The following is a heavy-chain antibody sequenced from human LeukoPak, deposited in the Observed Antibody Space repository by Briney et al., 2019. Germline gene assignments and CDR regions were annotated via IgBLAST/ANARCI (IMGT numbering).Heavy chain of an antibody. Sequence: GGSLRLSCAASGFTFSSFSMNWVRQAPGKGLEWVSYISSSSSTIYYADSVKGRFTISRDNATNSLYLEMNSLRDEDTAVYYCAIQGITMVRGVIGGYYYYGMDVWGQGTTVTVSS. J-gene: IGHJ6*02. CDR3: AIQGITMVRGVIGGYYYYGMDV. CDR2: ISSSSSTI. CDR1: GFTFSSFS. V-gene: IGHV3-48*02. D-gene: IGHD3-10*01.